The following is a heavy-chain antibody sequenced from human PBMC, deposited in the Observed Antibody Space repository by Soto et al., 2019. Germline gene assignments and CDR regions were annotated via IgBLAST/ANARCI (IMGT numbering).Heavy chain of an antibody. D-gene: IGHD4-17*01. CDR3: AREGLVLVPTTVNSDYYYYAMDV. J-gene: IGHJ6*02. CDR2: MNPNSGNT. CDR1: GYTFTGYY. Sequence: GASVKVSCKASGYTFTGYYMHWVRQATGQGLEWMGWMNPNSGNTGYAQKFQGRVTMTRNTSISTAYMELSSLRSEDTAVYYCAREGLVLVPTTVNSDYYYYAMDVWGQGTTVTVSS. V-gene: IGHV1-8*02.